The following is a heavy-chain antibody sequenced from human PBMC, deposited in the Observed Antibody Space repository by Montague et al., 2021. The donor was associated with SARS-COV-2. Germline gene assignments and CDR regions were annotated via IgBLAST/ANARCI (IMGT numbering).Heavy chain of an antibody. V-gene: IGHV4-4*02. D-gene: IGHD1-1*01. CDR2: IHHTGGS. CDR3: ASHPVWQQLCT. J-gene: IGHJ5*02. CDR1: GASLASGYW. Sequence: SETLSLTCAVSGASLASGYWWSWVRQSPGKGLEWIAEIHHTGGSNYNPSLVSRVTIFLDHSKNHLTLTLSSVTAADTATYYCASHPVWQQLCTWGQGTLVTVSA.